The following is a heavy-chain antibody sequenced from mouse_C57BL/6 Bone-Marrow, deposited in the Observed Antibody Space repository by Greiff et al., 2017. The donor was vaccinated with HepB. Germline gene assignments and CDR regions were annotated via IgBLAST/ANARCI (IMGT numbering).Heavy chain of an antibody. V-gene: IGHV12-3*01. CDR2: ITHSGET. J-gene: IGHJ3*01. CDR1: GFPITSGYY. Sequence: VKLQESGPGLVKPSQSLFLTCSITGFPITSGYYWIWIRQSPGKPLEWMGYITHSGETFYNPSLQSPISITRETSKNQFFLQLNSVTTEDTAMYYCAGDRSDYSNPWFAYWGQGTLVTVSA. CDR3: AGDRSDYSNPWFAY. D-gene: IGHD2-5*01.